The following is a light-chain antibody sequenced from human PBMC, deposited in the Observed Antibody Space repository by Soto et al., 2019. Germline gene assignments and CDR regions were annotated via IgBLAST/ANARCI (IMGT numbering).Light chain of an antibody. J-gene: IGKJ5*01. V-gene: IGKV1-5*01. Sequence: DIQMTQSPSTLSASVGDSVTITCRASQSISTRLAWYQQKSGKAPKLLIFDASSLGSGVPSRLSASGVGTEFTLTINSLQPDDFATYYCQQYNSYSITFGQGTRLEIK. CDR2: DAS. CDR3: QQYNSYSIT. CDR1: QSISTR.